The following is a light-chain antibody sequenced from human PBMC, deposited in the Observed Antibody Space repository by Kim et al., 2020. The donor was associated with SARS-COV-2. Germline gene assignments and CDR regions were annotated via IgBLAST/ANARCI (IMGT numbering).Light chain of an antibody. CDR2: AAS. Sequence: ASGGDRVNITGRASQSIRSYLKWYQQKPGKAPKLLIYAASSLQSGVPSRFSGSGSGTDFTLTISSLQPEDFATYYCQQSYSTPTFGGGTKVDIK. CDR1: QSIRSY. J-gene: IGKJ4*01. CDR3: QQSYSTPT. V-gene: IGKV1-39*01.